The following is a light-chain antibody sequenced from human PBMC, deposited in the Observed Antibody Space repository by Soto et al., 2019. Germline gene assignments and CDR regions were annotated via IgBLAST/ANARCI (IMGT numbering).Light chain of an antibody. CDR2: GHN. CDR3: QSYDRGLLGMV. CDR1: TTNIGAGYE. V-gene: IGLV1-40*01. Sequence: QSVLTQPPSVSGAPGQRVTISCTGSTTNIGAGYEVHWYQQRPGTAPKLLVSGHNIRPSGVPDRFYGSKSGTSASLAITGLQAEDEADYYCQSYDRGLLGMVFGGGTKLTVL. J-gene: IGLJ2*01.